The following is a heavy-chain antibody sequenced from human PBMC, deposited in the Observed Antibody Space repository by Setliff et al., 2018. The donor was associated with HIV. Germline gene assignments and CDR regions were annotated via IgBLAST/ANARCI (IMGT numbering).Heavy chain of an antibody. CDR3: VREWAGYPLNWFDP. CDR2: ISSSSSYT. CDR1: GFTFSDYY. Sequence: GGSLRLSCAASGFTFSDYYMSWIRQAPGKGLKWVSYISSSSSYTNYADSVKGRFTISRDNAKNTLYLQINTLTAEDSAVYYCVREWAGYPLNWFDPWGQGTLVTVSS. D-gene: IGHD5-12*01. V-gene: IGHV3-11*05. J-gene: IGHJ5*02.